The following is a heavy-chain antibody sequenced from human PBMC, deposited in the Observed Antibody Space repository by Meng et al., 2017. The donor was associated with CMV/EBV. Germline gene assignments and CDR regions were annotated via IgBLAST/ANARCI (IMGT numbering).Heavy chain of an antibody. CDR2: ITSSSSTI. D-gene: IGHD1/OR15-1a*01. CDR1: GFTFSTYS. Sequence: LSLTCVASGFTFSTYSMNWVRQAPGKGLEWLSYITSSSSTIYYADSVKGRFTISRDNAKNTLYLQMNSLRAEDTAVYYCAREFTGTPWAIDYWGQGTLVTVSS. J-gene: IGHJ4*02. CDR3: AREFTGTPWAIDY. V-gene: IGHV3-48*04.